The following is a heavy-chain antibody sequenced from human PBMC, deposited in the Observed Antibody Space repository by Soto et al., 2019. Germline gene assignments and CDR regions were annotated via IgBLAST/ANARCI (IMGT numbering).Heavy chain of an antibody. CDR2: IYYSGTT. CDR3: ARREIQGPIDY. J-gene: IGHJ4*02. D-gene: IGHD1-26*01. Sequence: QVQLQESGPGLVKPSDTLSLTCAVSGYSISSSNWLGWIRQPPGKGLEWIGYIYYSGTTYYNPSLKGRVTMSVDTSKNQVSLKLTSVTAADTAVYYCARREIQGPIDYWGKGTLGTVSS. CDR1: GYSISSSNW. V-gene: IGHV4-28*01.